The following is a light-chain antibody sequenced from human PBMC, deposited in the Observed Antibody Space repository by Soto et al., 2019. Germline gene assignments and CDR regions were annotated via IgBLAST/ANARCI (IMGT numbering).Light chain of an antibody. CDR1: SSDVGGYKY. J-gene: IGLJ1*01. Sequence: QSALTQPASVSGSPRQSITISCTGTSSDVGGYKYVSWYQQHPGKAPKLMIYDVSNRPSGVSNRFSGSKSGNTASLNISGLQAEDEADYYCSSYRSSSTLYVFGTGTKLTVL. V-gene: IGLV2-14*01. CDR3: SSYRSSSTLYV. CDR2: DVS.